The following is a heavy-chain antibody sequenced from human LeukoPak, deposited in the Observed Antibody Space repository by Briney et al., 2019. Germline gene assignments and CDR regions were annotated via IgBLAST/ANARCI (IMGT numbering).Heavy chain of an antibody. CDR3: ASAWQLFDY. D-gene: IGHD6-13*01. Sequence: GGSLRLSCAGSGFTFSHAWMNWVRQAPGKGLEWVSYISSSGSTIYCADSVKGRFTISRDNAKNSLYLQMNSLRAEDTAVYYCASAWQLFDYWGQGTLVTVSS. CDR2: ISSSGSTI. CDR1: GFTFSHAW. V-gene: IGHV3-48*04. J-gene: IGHJ4*02.